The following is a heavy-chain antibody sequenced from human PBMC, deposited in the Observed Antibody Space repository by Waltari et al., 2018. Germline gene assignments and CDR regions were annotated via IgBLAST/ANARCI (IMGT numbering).Heavy chain of an antibody. V-gene: IGHV4-59*01. CDR3: ARDTGGWYYDV. CDR1: AGPISIY. D-gene: IGHD3-10*01. J-gene: IGHJ2*01. Sequence: QVQLLQSGPGLVRPSETMSLTCTLSAGPISIYWTWIRQPPGKGPEGIGCISTTGGTKYNPSLQSRVSFSVDTSKNQFALRLTSVTAADTALYYCARDTGGWYYDVWGRGSLVTVSA. CDR2: ISTTGGT.